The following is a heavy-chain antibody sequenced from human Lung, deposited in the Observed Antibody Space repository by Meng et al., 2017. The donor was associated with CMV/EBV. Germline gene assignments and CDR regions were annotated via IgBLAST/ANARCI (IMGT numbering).Heavy chain of an antibody. Sequence: QVQLREAGPALVVPSETLSLTCAVSGDSITNHNWRAWVRQPPGKGLEWIGEIPNRGSSAYNPSLKSRVSMSIDKSKNQFSIMLTSVTAADTAVYHCLRRSGGSVWGQGTLVTVSS. CDR1: GDSITNHNW. V-gene: IGHV4-4*02. D-gene: IGHD3-10*01. CDR3: LRRSGGSV. CDR2: IPNRGSS. J-gene: IGHJ1*01.